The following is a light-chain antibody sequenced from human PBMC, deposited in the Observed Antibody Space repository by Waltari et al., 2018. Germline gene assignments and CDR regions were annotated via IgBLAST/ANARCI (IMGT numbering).Light chain of an antibody. CDR2: SNL. CDR1: NSNIGSNT. CDR3: ATWDDSLNGYV. Sequence: QSVLTQPPSASGTPGQRVTISCSGSNSNIGSNTVNWYQQFPGAAPKLRMYSNLQRPSGVPDRFSGSKSGTSASLAISGLQSEDEADYYCATWDDSLNGYVFGTGTKVTVL. V-gene: IGLV1-44*01. J-gene: IGLJ1*01.